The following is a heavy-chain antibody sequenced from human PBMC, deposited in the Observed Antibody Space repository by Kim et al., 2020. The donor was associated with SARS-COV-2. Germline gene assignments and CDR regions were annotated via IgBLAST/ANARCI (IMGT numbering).Heavy chain of an antibody. Sequence: GGSLRLSCAASGFTFSNAWMSWVRQAPGKGLEWVGRIKSKTAGGTTDYAAPVKGRFTISRDDSKNALYLQMNSLKTEGTAVYYCTTEPSQLRFLDMGLYYCYMDVWGKGTTVTVSS. CDR1: GFTFSNAW. J-gene: IGHJ6*03. D-gene: IGHD3-3*01. CDR3: TTEPSQLRFLDMGLYYCYMDV. V-gene: IGHV3-15*01. CDR2: IKSKTAGGTT.